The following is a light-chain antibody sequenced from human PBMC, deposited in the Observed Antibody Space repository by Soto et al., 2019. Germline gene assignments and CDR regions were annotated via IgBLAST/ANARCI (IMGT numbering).Light chain of an antibody. J-gene: IGLJ2*01. CDR1: SSDIGGYKY. CDR3: SSYTSSSTVV. Sequence: QSALTQPASVSGSPGQSITISCTGTSSDIGGYKYVSWYQQHPGKAPKLMIYEVSNRPSGVSNRFSGSKSGNTASLTISGLQAEDEDDYYCSSYTSSSTVVFGGGTKLTVL. CDR2: EVS. V-gene: IGLV2-14*01.